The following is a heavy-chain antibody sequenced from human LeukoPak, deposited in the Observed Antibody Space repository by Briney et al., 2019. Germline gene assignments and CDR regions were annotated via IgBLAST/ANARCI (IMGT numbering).Heavy chain of an antibody. Sequence: PSETLSLTCAVYGGSFIDYYWSWLRQPPGKGLEWIGEIDHSGSTTYNPSLKSRVTISVDTSKNQFSLKLNSVTAADAAVYYCARGFSHWGQGTPVTVSS. CDR3: ARGFSH. CDR1: GGSFIDYY. J-gene: IGHJ4*02. V-gene: IGHV4-34*01. D-gene: IGHD3-3*01. CDR2: IDHSGST.